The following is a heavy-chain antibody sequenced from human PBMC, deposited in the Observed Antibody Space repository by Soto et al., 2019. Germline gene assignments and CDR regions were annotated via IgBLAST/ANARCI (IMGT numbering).Heavy chain of an antibody. V-gene: IGHV4-34*01. D-gene: IGHD6-19*01. CDR2: INHSGST. J-gene: IGHJ6*02. CDR3: ARGIGVAVAGTGLYYYYGMDV. CDR1: GGSFSGYY. Sequence: PSETLSLTCAVYGGSFSGYYWSWIRQPPGKGLEWIGEINHSGSTNYNPSLKSRVTISVDTSKNQFSLKLSSVTAADTTVYYCARGIGVAVAGTGLYYYYGMDVWGQGTTVTVSS.